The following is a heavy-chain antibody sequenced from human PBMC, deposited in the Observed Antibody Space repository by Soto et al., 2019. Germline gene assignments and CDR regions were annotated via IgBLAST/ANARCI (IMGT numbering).Heavy chain of an antibody. CDR2: IYWDDDK. CDR1: GFSLKSGGVG. CDR3: PHNADYHTSAHYPN. Sequence: QITLKESGPTLVNPTQTLTLTCRFSGFSLKSGGVGVGWIRQPPGKALEWLALIYWDDDKRYSPFLKSRLAITKDTSKNQVVLTMTNMDPVDTATYYCPHNADYHTSAHYPNWGQGTLVTVSS. D-gene: IGHD3-22*01. V-gene: IGHV2-5*02. J-gene: IGHJ4*02.